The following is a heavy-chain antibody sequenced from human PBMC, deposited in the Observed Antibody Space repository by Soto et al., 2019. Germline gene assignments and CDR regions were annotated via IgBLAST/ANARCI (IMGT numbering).Heavy chain of an antibody. CDR1: GFTVSSSY. J-gene: IGHJ4*02. CDR2: IYIGDST. V-gene: IGHV3-53*01. Sequence: GGSLRLSCAASGFTVSSSYMSWVRQAPGKGLEWVSVIYIGDSTYYADSVKGRFTMSRDSSKNTVYLQMNSLRPEDTAVYYCARDAGITGTPGDFDYWGQGALVTVSS. CDR3: ARDAGITGTPGDFDY. D-gene: IGHD1-20*01.